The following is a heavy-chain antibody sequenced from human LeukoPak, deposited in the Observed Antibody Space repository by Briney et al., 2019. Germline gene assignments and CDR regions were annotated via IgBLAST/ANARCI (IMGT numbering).Heavy chain of an antibody. V-gene: IGHV3-30*03. CDR3: GRGNLAFDFDL. CDR2: ISKDGSNE. D-gene: IGHD4-23*01. CDR1: GFTFSYFG. Sequence: GGSLRLSCAASGFTFSYFGMHWVRQAPGKGLEWVAFISKDGSNEYYGDSVKGRFTISRDSSKNTVYLQMNNLGPEDTAMYCAGRGNLAFDFDLWGQGTMVAVSS. J-gene: IGHJ3*01.